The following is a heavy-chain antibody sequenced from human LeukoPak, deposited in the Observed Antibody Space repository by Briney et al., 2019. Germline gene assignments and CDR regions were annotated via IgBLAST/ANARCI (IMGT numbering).Heavy chain of an antibody. J-gene: IGHJ6*02. V-gene: IGHV3-48*03. Sequence: GGSLRLSCAASGFTFSSYEMNWVRQAPGEGLEWVSYISSSGSTIYYADSVKGRFTISRDNAKNSLYLQMNSLRAEDTAVYYCARDYSGYSSSWYIGMDVWGQGTTVTVSS. D-gene: IGHD6-13*01. CDR1: GFTFSSYE. CDR3: ARDYSGYSSSWYIGMDV. CDR2: ISSSGSTI.